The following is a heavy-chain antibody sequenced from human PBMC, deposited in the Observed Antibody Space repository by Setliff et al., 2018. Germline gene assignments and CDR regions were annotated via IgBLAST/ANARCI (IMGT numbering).Heavy chain of an antibody. V-gene: IGHV2-5*02. J-gene: IGHJ4*02. D-gene: IGHD3-10*01. CDR3: AHRGGYGADSLYYFDV. CDR2: IYWDDVK. Sequence: SGPTLVNPTQTLTLTCTFSGFSLTTSGVAVGWIRQPPGKALEWLALIYWDDVKRYSPFLKNRLTIPQDASKNQVVLTLTNMDPVDTATYYCAHRGGYGADSLYYFDVWGQGTLVTVSS. CDR1: GFSLTTSGVA.